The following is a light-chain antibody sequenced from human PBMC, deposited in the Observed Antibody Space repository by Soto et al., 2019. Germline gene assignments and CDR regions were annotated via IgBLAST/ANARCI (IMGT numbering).Light chain of an antibody. CDR1: QSVSSNY. Sequence: EIVLTQSPCTLSLSPGERATLSCRASQSVSSNYLAWYQQKPGQAPRVLIYVASSRATGIPDRFSGSGSGTDFTLTISRLEPEDFAVYYCQQYGSSPITFGQGTRLEIK. CDR3: QQYGSSPIT. V-gene: IGKV3-20*01. CDR2: VAS. J-gene: IGKJ5*01.